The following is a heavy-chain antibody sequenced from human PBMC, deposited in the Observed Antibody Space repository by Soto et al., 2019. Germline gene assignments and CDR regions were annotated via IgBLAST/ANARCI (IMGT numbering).Heavy chain of an antibody. Sequence: ASVKVSCKVSGYTLTELSMHWVRQAPGKGLEWMGGFDPEDGETIYAQKFQGRVTMTEDTSTDTAYMELSSLRSEDTAVYYCAPSTHYYDSSGRSDYWGQGTLVTVSS. V-gene: IGHV1-24*01. CDR2: FDPEDGET. CDR3: APSTHYYDSSGRSDY. D-gene: IGHD3-22*01. CDR1: GYTLTELS. J-gene: IGHJ4*02.